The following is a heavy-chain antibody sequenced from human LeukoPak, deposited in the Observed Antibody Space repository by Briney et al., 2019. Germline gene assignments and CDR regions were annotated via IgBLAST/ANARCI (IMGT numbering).Heavy chain of an antibody. J-gene: IGHJ4*02. Sequence: SETLSLTCTVSGGSISSSNYYWGWIRQPPGKGLEWIGSIYYSGSTYYNPSLKSRVTISLDTSKNQFSLKLTSVTAADTAVYYCARVYQSAEYYFDYWGQGNLVSVSS. CDR2: IYYSGST. CDR1: GGSISSSNYY. V-gene: IGHV4-39*07. CDR3: ARVYQSAEYYFDY. D-gene: IGHD2-2*01.